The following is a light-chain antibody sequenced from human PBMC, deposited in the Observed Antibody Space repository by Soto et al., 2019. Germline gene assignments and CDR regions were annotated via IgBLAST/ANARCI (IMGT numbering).Light chain of an antibody. CDR2: GAS. Sequence: EIMLTQSPGTLSLSPGERATLSCRASQSVSSNYLAWFQQKAGQAPRLLSYGASSRAIGIPDRFSGSGSGTDFTLTISRLEPEDFAVYYCQQYGVSPWTFGQGTKVEI. CDR1: QSVSSNY. CDR3: QQYGVSPWT. J-gene: IGKJ1*01. V-gene: IGKV3-20*01.